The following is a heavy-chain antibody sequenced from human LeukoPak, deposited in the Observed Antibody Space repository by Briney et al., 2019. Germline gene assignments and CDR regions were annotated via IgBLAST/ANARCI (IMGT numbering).Heavy chain of an antibody. CDR3: ARDSDRLRFKRARDY. J-gene: IGHJ4*02. CDR1: GGTFSSYA. CDR2: IIPIFGTA. V-gene: IGHV1-69*01. D-gene: IGHD3-3*01. Sequence: SVKVSCKASGGTFSSYAISWVRQAPGQGLEWMGGIIPIFGTANYAQKFQGRVTITADESTSTAYMELRSLRSDDTAVYYCARDSDRLRFKRARDYWGQGTLVTVSS.